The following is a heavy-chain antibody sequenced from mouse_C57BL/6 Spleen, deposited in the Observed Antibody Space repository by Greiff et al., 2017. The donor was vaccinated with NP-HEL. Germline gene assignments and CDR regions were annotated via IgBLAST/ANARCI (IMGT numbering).Heavy chain of an antibody. CDR2: IDPSDSET. CDR1: GYTFTSYW. V-gene: IGHV1-52*01. Sequence: VQLQQSGAELVRPGSSVKLSCKASGYTFTSYWMHWVKQRPIQGLEWIGNIDPSDSETHYNQKFKDKATLTVDKSSSTAYMQLSSLTSEDSAVYYCARQPPFDYWGQGTTLTVSS. J-gene: IGHJ2*01. CDR3: ARQPPFDY.